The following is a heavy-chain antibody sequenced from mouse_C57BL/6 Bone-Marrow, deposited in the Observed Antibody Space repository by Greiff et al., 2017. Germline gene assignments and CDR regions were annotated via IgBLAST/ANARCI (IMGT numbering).Heavy chain of an antibody. CDR3: AIFYDGYYPYYFDY. J-gene: IGHJ2*01. D-gene: IGHD2-3*01. CDR2: IYPGSGST. CDR1: GYTFTSYW. V-gene: IGHV1-55*01. Sequence: QVQLQQPGAELVKPGASVKMSCKASGYTFTSYWINWVKQRPGQGLEWIGDIYPGSGSTNYNEKFKSKATLTVDTSSSTAYMQLSSLTSEDSAVYYCAIFYDGYYPYYFDYWGQGTTLTVSS.